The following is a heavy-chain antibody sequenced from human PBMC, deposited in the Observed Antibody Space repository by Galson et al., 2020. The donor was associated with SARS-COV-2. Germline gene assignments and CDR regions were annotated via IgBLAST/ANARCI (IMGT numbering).Heavy chain of an antibody. V-gene: IGHV3-30*18. CDR1: GFSFSSYG. CDR2: ISYDGSEQ. D-gene: IGHD6-19*01. J-gene: IGHJ4*02. CDR3: AKDLVAATGDGY. Sequence: GGSLRLSCAASGFSFSSYGMHWVRQAPGKGLERVAFISYDGSEQNYADSVKGRFTISRDNSKNTLYLQMNSLRVEDTAVYYCAKDLVAATGDGYWGQGTLVTVS.